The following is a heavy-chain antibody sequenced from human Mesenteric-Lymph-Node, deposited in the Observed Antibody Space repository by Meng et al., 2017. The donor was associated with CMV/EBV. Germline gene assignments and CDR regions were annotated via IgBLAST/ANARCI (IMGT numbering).Heavy chain of an antibody. Sequence: SCKASGYIFIGYYLHWVRQAPGQGLEWMGWLNPKTGDTSYGQKFQGRVTMTSDTSTSTAYMELGRLTSADTAVYFCARESPYFFDYWGPGTLVTVSS. CDR1: GYIFIGYY. J-gene: IGHJ4*01. CDR3: ARESPYFFDY. V-gene: IGHV1-2*02. CDR2: LNPKTGDT.